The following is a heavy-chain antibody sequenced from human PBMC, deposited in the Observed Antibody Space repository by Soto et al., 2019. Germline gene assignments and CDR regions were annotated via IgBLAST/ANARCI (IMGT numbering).Heavy chain of an antibody. CDR1: GYTLTELS. CDR3: ATGSYYYDSSGYFLSAFDI. Sequence: ASVKVSCKDSGYTLTELSMHWVRQAPGKGLEWMGGFDPEDGETIYAQKFQGRVTMTEDTSTDTAYMELSSLRSEDTAVYYCATGSYYYDSSGYFLSAFDIWGQGTMVTVSS. D-gene: IGHD3-22*01. CDR2: FDPEDGET. V-gene: IGHV1-24*01. J-gene: IGHJ3*02.